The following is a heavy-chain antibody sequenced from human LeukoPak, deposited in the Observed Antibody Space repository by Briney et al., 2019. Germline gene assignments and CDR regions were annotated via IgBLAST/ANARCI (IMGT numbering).Heavy chain of an antibody. V-gene: IGHV3-49*04. J-gene: IGHJ6*02. Sequence: PGRSLRLSCTAFGFTFGDHAMSWVRQAPGKGLEWVGFIRSKAYRGTTEYAASVKGRFTISRDDSTSIAYLQMNSLKTEDTAVYYCTRGPIQLWFYYGMDVWGQGTTVIVSS. CDR3: TRGPIQLWFYYGMDV. D-gene: IGHD5-18*01. CDR1: GFTFGDHA. CDR2: IRSKAYRGTT.